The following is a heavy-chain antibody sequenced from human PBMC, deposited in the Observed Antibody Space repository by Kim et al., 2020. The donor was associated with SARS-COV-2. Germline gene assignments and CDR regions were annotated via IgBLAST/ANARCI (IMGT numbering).Heavy chain of an antibody. CDR2: MNPNSGNT. V-gene: IGHV1-8*01. J-gene: IGHJ4*02. Sequence: ASVKVSCKASGYTFTSYDINWVRQATGQGLEWMGWMNPNSGNTGYAQKFQGRVTMTRNTSISTAYMELSSLRSEDTAVYYCARGRAVTTEFDYWGQGTLVTVSS. D-gene: IGHD4-17*01. CDR1: GYTFTSYD. CDR3: ARGRAVTTEFDY.